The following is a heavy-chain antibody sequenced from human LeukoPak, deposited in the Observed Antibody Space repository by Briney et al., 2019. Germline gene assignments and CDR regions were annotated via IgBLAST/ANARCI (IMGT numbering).Heavy chain of an antibody. J-gene: IGHJ4*02. V-gene: IGHV4-39*01. Sequence: ASETLSLTCTVSGGSISSSSYYWGWIRQPPGKGLEWIGSIYYRGSTYHNPSLKSRVTISVDTSKNQFSLKLSSVTAADTAVYYCARSYHYYAYFDYWGQGTLVTVSS. CDR2: IYYRGST. CDR1: GGSISSSSYY. CDR3: ARSYHYYAYFDY. D-gene: IGHD3-22*01.